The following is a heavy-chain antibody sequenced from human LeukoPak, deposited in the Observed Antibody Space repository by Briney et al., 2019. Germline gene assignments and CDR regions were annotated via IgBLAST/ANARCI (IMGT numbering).Heavy chain of an antibody. CDR1: GFTFSSYE. CDR3: WALLWFGELPNWFDP. J-gene: IGHJ5*02. V-gene: IGHV3-48*03. CDR2: ISSSGSTI. D-gene: IGHD3-10*01. Sequence: GGSLRLSCAASGFTFSSYEMNWVRQAPGKGLEWVSYISSSGSTIYYADSVKGRFTISRDNAKNSLYLQMNSLRAEDTAVYYCWALLWFGELPNWFDPWGQGTLVTVSS.